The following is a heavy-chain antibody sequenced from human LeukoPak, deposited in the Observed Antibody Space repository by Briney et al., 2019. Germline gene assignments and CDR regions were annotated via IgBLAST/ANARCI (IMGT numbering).Heavy chain of an antibody. CDR2: INPSGGST. Sequence: GASVKVSCKASGYTFTSYYMHWVRQAPGQGLEWMGIINPSGGSTSYAQKFQGRVTMTRDTSTSTVYMELSSLRSEDTAVYYCASGGGLWDGYNRGNFDYWGQGTLVTVSS. CDR1: GYTFTSYY. V-gene: IGHV1-46*01. CDR3: ASGGGLWDGYNRGNFDY. J-gene: IGHJ4*02. D-gene: IGHD5-24*01.